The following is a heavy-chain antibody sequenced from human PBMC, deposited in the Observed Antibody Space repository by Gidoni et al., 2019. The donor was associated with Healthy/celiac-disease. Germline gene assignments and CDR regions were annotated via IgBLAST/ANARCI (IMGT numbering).Heavy chain of an antibody. V-gene: IGHV3-15*01. Sequence: VQLVESGGGLVKPGGSLRLPCAPSDFPLCNVWRSWVRRAPGRGREWVDCIKSKTDGGATDYAAAVEDRLSITRKDSKNTLFLQMNSLITEETAVYYCTTNEMVGAPPDMDYWGQGTLVTVSS. CDR3: TTNEMVGAPPDMDY. CDR2: IKSKTDGGAT. D-gene: IGHD1-26*01. CDR1: DFPLCNVW. J-gene: IGHJ4*02.